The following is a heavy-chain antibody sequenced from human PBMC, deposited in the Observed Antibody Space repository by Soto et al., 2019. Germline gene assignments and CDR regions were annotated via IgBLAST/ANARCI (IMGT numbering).Heavy chain of an antibody. CDR1: GFSLTGSGVG. CDR2: IYWDDDK. CDR3: ARFLCRDTSLYYFDY. J-gene: IGHJ4*02. Sequence: QITLKESGPTLVKPTQTLTLTCTFSGFSLTGSGVGVGWIRQPPRKALEWLAPIYWDDDKRYSPSLKNRLTITKDTPKNQVAYTVTIMQPVDTATYYCARFLCRDTSLYYFDYWGQGTLVTVSS. V-gene: IGHV2-5*02. D-gene: IGHD2-2*01.